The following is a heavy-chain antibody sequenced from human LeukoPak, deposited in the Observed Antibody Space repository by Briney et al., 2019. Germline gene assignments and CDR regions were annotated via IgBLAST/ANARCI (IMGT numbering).Heavy chain of an antibody. J-gene: IGHJ4*02. Sequence: GGSLRLSCAASGFTFSTYGMSWVRQAPGKGLEWVSGISGSGGSTYYADSVKSRFTISRDNSKNTLYLQMNSLRAEDTAVYYCAKAASTPGYSYGSAASDYWGQGTLVTVSS. D-gene: IGHD5-18*01. CDR1: GFTFSTYG. CDR3: AKAASTPGYSYGSAASDY. CDR2: ISGSGGST. V-gene: IGHV3-23*01.